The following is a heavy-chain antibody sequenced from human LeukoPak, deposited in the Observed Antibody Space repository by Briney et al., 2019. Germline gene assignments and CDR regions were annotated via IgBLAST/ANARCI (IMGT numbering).Heavy chain of an antibody. Sequence: TGASLRLSCAASGFTFSSYGMHWVRQAPGKGLEWVAVISCDGSNKYYADSVKGRFTISRDNSKNTLYLQMNSLRAEDTAVYYCAKDTSPYSSGWGLDYWGQGTLVTVSS. CDR3: AKDTSPYSSGWGLDY. CDR1: GFTFSSYG. J-gene: IGHJ4*02. CDR2: ISCDGSNK. D-gene: IGHD6-19*01. V-gene: IGHV3-30*18.